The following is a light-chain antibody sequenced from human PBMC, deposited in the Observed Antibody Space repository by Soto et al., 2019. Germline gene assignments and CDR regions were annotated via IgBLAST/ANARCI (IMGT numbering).Light chain of an antibody. CDR3: SSYTSSSTPWGV. V-gene: IGLV2-14*01. CDR2: DVS. CDR1: SSDVGGYNY. J-gene: IGLJ2*01. Sequence: QSALTQPASVSGSPGQSITISCTGTSSDVGGYNYVSWYQQHPGKAPKLMIYDVSNRPPGVSNRFSGSKSGNTASLTISGLQAEDEADYYCSSYTSSSTPWGVFGGGTKLTVL.